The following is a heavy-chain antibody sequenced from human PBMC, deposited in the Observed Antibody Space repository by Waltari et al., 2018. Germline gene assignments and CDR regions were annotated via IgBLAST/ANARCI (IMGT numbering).Heavy chain of an antibody. V-gene: IGHV1-69*13. CDR3: ARRSYDFWDYFDY. Sequence: QVQLVQSGAEVKKPGSSVKVSCKASGGTFRSYAISWVRQAPGQGLDWMGGIIPICGTANYAQKFQGRVTITSDESTSTAYMELSSLRSEDTAVYYCARRSYDFWDYFDYWGQGTLVTVSS. J-gene: IGHJ4*02. CDR1: GGTFRSYA. CDR2: IIPICGTA. D-gene: IGHD3-3*01.